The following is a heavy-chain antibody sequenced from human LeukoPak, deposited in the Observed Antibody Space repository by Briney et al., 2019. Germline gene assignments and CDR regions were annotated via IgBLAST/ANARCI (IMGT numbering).Heavy chain of an antibody. Sequence: GGSLRLSCAASGFTFSSYAMSWVRQAPGKGLEWVSAISGSGGSTYYADSVKGRFTISRDNSKNTLYLQMNSLRAEDTAVYYCAKEQGAELLRFGESGSFDYWGQGTLVTVSS. CDR2: ISGSGGST. V-gene: IGHV3-23*01. D-gene: IGHD3-10*01. J-gene: IGHJ4*02. CDR1: GFTFSSYA. CDR3: AKEQGAELLRFGESGSFDY.